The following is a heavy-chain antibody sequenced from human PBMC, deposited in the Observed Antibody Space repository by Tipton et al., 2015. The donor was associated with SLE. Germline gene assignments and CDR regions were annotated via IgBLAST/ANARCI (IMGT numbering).Heavy chain of an antibody. CDR3: ARHCGGDCSEDY. CDR1: GGSISSYY. J-gene: IGHJ4*02. Sequence: TLSLTCTVSGGSISSYYWSWIRQPPGKGLEWIGYIYYSGSTNYNPSLKSRVTISVGTSKNQFSLKLSSVTAADTAVYYCARHCGGDCSEDYWGQGTLVTVSS. CDR2: IYYSGST. D-gene: IGHD2-21*02. V-gene: IGHV4-59*08.